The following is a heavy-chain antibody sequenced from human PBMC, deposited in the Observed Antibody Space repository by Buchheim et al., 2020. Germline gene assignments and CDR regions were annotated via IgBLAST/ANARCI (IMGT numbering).Heavy chain of an antibody. J-gene: IGHJ2*01. CDR1: GYTFTSYA. Sequence: QVQLVQSGSELKKPGASVKVSCKASGYTFTSYAMNWVRQAPGQGLEWMGWINTNTGNPTYAQGFTGRFVFSLDTSVSPAYLQISSLKAEDTAVYYCARDLWGGGWDYGDSPYWYFDLWGRGTL. D-gene: IGHD4-17*01. CDR3: ARDLWGGGWDYGDSPYWYFDL. V-gene: IGHV7-4-1*02. CDR2: INTNTGNP.